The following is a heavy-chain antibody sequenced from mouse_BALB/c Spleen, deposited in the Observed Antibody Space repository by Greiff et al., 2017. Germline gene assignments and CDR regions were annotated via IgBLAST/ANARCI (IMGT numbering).Heavy chain of an antibody. CDR1: GFSLTSYG. Sequence: QVQLQQSGPGLVQPSQSLSITCTVSGFSLTSYGVHWVRQSPGKGLEWLGVIWSGGSTDYNAAFISRLSISKDNSKSQVFFKMNSLQANDTAIYYCARGNRYCHFDYWGQGTTLIVSS. CDR3: ARGNRYCHFDY. D-gene: IGHD2-14*01. V-gene: IGHV2-2*02. J-gene: IGHJ2*01. CDR2: IWSGGST.